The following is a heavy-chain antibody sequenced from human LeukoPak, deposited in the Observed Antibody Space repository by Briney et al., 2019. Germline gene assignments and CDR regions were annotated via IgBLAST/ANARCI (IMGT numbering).Heavy chain of an antibody. Sequence: PGGSLRLSCAASGFDFAYAWMSWVRQAPGKGLEWVSSISSDSNYIFYADSVQGRFTISRDNAENSLFLQMNSLRAEDTAVYYCASRYCTSTNCYAFDIWGQGTMVTVSS. V-gene: IGHV3-21*01. J-gene: IGHJ3*02. D-gene: IGHD2-2*01. CDR3: ASRYCTSTNCYAFDI. CDR2: ISSDSNYI. CDR1: GFDFAYAW.